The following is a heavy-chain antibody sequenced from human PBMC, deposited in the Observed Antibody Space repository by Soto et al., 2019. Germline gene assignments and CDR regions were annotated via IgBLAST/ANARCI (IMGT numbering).Heavy chain of an antibody. D-gene: IGHD3-16*01. J-gene: IGHJ4*02. CDR1: GFTCSSYS. CDR2: ISSSSSCI. Sequence: GGFLRLSSAASGFTCSSYSMNRVRQAQGKGLEWVSSISSSSSCIYYADSVKGRFTISRDNAKNSLYLQMNSLRAEDTAVYYCARDPWAADYWGQGTLVTVSS. CDR3: ARDPWAADY. V-gene: IGHV3-21*01.